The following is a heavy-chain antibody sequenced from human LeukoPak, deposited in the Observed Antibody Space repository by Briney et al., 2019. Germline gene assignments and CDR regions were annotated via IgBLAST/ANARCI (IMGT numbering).Heavy chain of an antibody. V-gene: IGHV3-33*06. CDR2: LWREGTNN. J-gene: IGHJ3*02. Sequence: PGGSLRLSCVASGFTLRNYGMHWVRQAPGKGLEWVAVLWREGTNNFYADSVKGRFRFSRDNSKDILYLQMNSLRAEDTAVYYCAKEYEIFVGALDIWGQGTMVTVSS. D-gene: IGHD3-9*01. CDR3: AKEYEIFVGALDI. CDR1: GFTLRNYG.